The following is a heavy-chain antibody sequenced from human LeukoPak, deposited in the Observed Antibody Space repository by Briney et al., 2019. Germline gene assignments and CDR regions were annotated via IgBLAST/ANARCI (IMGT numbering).Heavy chain of an antibody. Sequence: PGGSLRLSCAASVFSFSSYWMSWVRQAPGKGLEWVANIKPDGSEKYYVASVKGRFTISRDNAKNSLYLQMNSLRAEDTAVFYCVRGPRSFDYWGQGALVTVSS. CDR3: VRGPRSFDY. V-gene: IGHV3-7*05. CDR1: VFSFSSYW. J-gene: IGHJ4*01. CDR2: IKPDGSEK.